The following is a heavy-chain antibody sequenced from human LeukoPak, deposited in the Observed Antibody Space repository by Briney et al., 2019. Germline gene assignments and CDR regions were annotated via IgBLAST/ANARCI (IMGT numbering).Heavy chain of an antibody. CDR3: ARALSGWYPGGMLYY. Sequence: SETLSLTCTVSGASIIDYYWSWIRQPPGKGLEWIGYIYYSGTTNYNPSLKSRVTISVDTSKNQFSLKLSSVTAADTAVYYCARALSGWYPGGMLYYWGQGTLVTVSS. J-gene: IGHJ4*02. CDR1: GASIIDYY. CDR2: IYYSGTT. D-gene: IGHD6-19*01. V-gene: IGHV4-59*12.